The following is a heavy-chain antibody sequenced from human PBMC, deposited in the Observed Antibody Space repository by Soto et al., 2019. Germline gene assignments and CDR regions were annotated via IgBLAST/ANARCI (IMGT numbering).Heavy chain of an antibody. CDR2: VSYRGGST. Sequence: EVQLLESGGGLVQPGGSLRLSCAGSGFTFSGYDMSWVRQAPGKGLEWVSVVSYRGGSTHYAESVKGRFTISRDNSKNTLYLRMNSLRAEDTALYYCATRAIVVPTTLREGYSYSYGLDVWGQGTTVTVSS. D-gene: IGHD3-22*01. CDR1: GFTFSGYD. CDR3: ATRAIVVPTTLREGYSYSYGLDV. J-gene: IGHJ6*02. V-gene: IGHV3-23*01.